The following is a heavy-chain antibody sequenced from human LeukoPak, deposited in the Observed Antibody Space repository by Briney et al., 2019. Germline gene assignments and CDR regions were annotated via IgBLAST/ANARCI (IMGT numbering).Heavy chain of an antibody. CDR3: ATEQSLLTGYYLGGFDY. Sequence: ASVKVSCKASGYTFTGYYMHWVRQAPGQGLEWMGWINPNSGGTNYAQKFQGRVNMTRDTSISTAYMELSRLRSDDTAVYYCATEQSLLTGYYLGGFDYWGQGTLVTVSS. D-gene: IGHD3-9*01. CDR2: INPNSGGT. J-gene: IGHJ4*02. V-gene: IGHV1-2*02. CDR1: GYTFTGYY.